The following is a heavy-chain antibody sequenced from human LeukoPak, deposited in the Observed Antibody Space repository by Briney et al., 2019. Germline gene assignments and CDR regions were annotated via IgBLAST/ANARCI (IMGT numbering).Heavy chain of an antibody. D-gene: IGHD4-17*01. V-gene: IGHV3-15*07. Sequence: PGGSLRLSCAASGFTFSNAWMNWVRQAPGKGLEWVGRIKSKTDGGTTDYAAPVKGRFTISRDDSKNTLYLQMNSLKTKDTAVYYCTTDDYDVYYYYGMDVWGQGTTVTVSS. CDR3: TTDDYDVYYYYGMDV. CDR1: GFTFSNAW. J-gene: IGHJ6*02. CDR2: IKSKTDGGTT.